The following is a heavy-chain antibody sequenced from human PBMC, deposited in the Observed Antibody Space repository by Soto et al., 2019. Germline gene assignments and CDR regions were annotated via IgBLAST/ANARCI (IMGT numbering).Heavy chain of an antibody. CDR1: GYTFTSYY. CDR2: INPSGGST. D-gene: IGHD5-12*01. Sequence: ASVKVSCKASGYTFTSYYMHWVRQAPGQGLEWMGIINPSGGSTSYAQKFQGRVTMTRDTSTSTVYMELSSLRSEDTAVYYCASLSRGYSGYDSEGVYGMDVWGQGTTVTVSS. CDR3: ASLSRGYSGYDSEGVYGMDV. J-gene: IGHJ6*02. V-gene: IGHV1-46*01.